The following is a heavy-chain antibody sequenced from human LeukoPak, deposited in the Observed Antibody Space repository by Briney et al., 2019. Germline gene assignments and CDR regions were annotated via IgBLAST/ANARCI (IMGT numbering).Heavy chain of an antibody. D-gene: IGHD2-15*01. Sequence: TSETLSLTCTVSGGSISSGGYYWSWISQHPGKGLEWIGYIYYSGSTYYNPSLKSRVTISVDTSKNQFSLKLSSVTAADTAVYYCARRCSGGSCYRPEGVMDVWGQGTTVTVSS. CDR2: IYYSGST. V-gene: IGHV4-31*03. CDR3: ARRCSGGSCYRPEGVMDV. CDR1: GGSISSGGYY. J-gene: IGHJ6*02.